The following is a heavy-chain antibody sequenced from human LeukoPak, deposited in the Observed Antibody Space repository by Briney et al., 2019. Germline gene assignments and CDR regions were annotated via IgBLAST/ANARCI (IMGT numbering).Heavy chain of an antibody. Sequence: GGSLRLSCAASGFTFSSYAMHWVRQAPGKGLEYVSAISSNGGSTYYANSVKGRFTISRDNSKNTLYLQMGSLRAEDMAVYYCARGVSVITFGGVIVSDYFDYWGQGTLVTVSS. V-gene: IGHV3-64*01. J-gene: IGHJ4*02. CDR1: GFTFSSYA. CDR2: ISSNGGST. D-gene: IGHD3-16*02. CDR3: ARGVSVITFGGVIVSDYFDY.